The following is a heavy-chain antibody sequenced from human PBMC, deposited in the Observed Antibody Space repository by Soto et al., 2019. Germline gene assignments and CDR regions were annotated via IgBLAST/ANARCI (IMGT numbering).Heavy chain of an antibody. Sequence: SETLSLTCTVSGGSISSYYWSWIRQPPGKGLEKIGYIYDSGSTHYNPSLKSRVTISVDTSKNQFSLKLTSVTAADTAVYYCARENYYGSGTYFRLDVWGQGTRVTVSS. CDR1: GGSISSYY. CDR3: ARENYYGSGTYFRLDV. J-gene: IGHJ6*02. CDR2: IYDSGST. D-gene: IGHD3-10*01. V-gene: IGHV4-59*01.